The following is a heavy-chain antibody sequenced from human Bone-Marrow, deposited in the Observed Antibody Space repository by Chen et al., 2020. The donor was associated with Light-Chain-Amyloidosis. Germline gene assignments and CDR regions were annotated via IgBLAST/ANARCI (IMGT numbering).Heavy chain of an antibody. CDR2: ISQSGTS. CDR3: ARNSFESDDYYYYGILDY. D-gene: IGHD3-22*01. CDR1: GGSISSGDYY. J-gene: IGHJ4*02. Sequence: QVQLQESGPGLVKPSQTLSLTCTVSGGSISSGDYYWSWIRQSPGKGLEWIGCISQSGTSYHNPSLASRLTMSVDRSENQFSLKLSSVTAADTAVYYCARNSFESDDYYYYGILDYWGQGTLVTVSS. V-gene: IGHV4-30-4*01.